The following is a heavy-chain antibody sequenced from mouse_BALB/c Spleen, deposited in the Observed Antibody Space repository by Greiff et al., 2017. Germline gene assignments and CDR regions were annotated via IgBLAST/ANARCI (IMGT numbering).Heavy chain of an antibody. Sequence: VKLMESGAELAKPGASVKMSCKASGYTFTSYWMHWVKQRPGQGLEWIGYINPSTGYTEYNQKFKDKATLTADKSSSTAYMQLSSLTSEDSAVYYCASYYDHYYAMDYWGQGTSVTVSS. CDR1: GYTFTSYW. CDR3: ASYYDHYYAMDY. D-gene: IGHD2-4*01. V-gene: IGHV1-7*01. CDR2: INPSTGYT. J-gene: IGHJ4*01.